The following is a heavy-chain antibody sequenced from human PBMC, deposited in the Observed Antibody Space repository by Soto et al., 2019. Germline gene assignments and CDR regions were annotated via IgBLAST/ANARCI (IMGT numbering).Heavy chain of an antibody. J-gene: IGHJ5*02. D-gene: IGHD6-19*01. CDR2: TYYRSKWYN. CDR1: GDSASSNTAA. Sequence: PSQTLSLTCAISGDSASSNTAAWNWIRQSPSRGLEWLGRTYYRSKWYNDYAVSVKSRITINPDTSKNQFSLQLNSVTPEDTAVYYCARDRVAVAGTPKYNWFDPWGQGTLVTVSS. V-gene: IGHV6-1*01. CDR3: ARDRVAVAGTPKYNWFDP.